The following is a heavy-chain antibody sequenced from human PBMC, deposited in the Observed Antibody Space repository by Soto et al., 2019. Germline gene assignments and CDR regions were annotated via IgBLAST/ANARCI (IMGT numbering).Heavy chain of an antibody. J-gene: IGHJ5*02. CDR1: CGSISSGAYY. CDR2: VYYSGST. Sequence: SETLSLTCTVSCGSISSGAYYWNWIRQLPGKGLEWIGYVYYSGSTYYNSSLKSRVTISVDTSKNQFSLKVSSVTAADTAVYYCARDSIAGRYWFDPWGQGTLVTVSS. CDR3: ARDSIAGRYWFDP. V-gene: IGHV4-31*03. D-gene: IGHD6-6*01.